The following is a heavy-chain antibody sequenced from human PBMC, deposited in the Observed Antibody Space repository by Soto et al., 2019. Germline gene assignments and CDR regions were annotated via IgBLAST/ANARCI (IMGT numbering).Heavy chain of an antibody. V-gene: IGHV4-59*13. J-gene: IGHJ5*02. D-gene: IGHD6-19*01. CDR3: AKTPGLAVAATNWFDP. Sequence: SETLSLTCTVSGGSMTVFYWSWIGQPPGKGLEWIAFIYYSGNTNYNPSLKSRVTISVDTSKSQFSLKLSSVTAADTAVYYCAKTPGLAVAATNWFDPWGQGTLVTVSS. CDR2: IYYSGNT. CDR1: GGSMTVFY.